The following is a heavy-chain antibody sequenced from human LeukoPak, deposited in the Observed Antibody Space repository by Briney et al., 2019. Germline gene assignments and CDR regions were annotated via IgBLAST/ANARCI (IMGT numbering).Heavy chain of an antibody. D-gene: IGHD3-22*01. J-gene: IGHJ5*02. CDR1: RFTFSSYG. CDR2: ISYDGSNK. V-gene: IGHV3-30*03. Sequence: PGGSLRLSCAASRFTFSSYGMHWVRQAPGKGLEWVAIISYDGSNKYYADSVKGRFTISRDNSKNTLYLQMNSLRAEDTAVYYCARDALPKTYYDSSGLNWFDPWGQGTLVTVSS. CDR3: ARDALPKTYYDSSGLNWFDP.